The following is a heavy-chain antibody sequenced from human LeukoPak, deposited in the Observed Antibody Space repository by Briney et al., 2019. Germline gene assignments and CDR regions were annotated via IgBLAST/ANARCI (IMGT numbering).Heavy chain of an antibody. V-gene: IGHV3-23*01. CDR1: GFTFSNYA. CDR3: AKDQTVLGELNYYGMDV. CDR2: ISGSGGST. Sequence: GGSLRLSGAASGFTFSNYAMSWVRQAPGKGLEWVSAISGSGGSTYYADSVKGRFTISRDNSKNTLYLQMNSLRAEDTAVYYCAKDQTVLGELNYYGMDVWGQGTTVTVSS. J-gene: IGHJ6*02. D-gene: IGHD3-16*01.